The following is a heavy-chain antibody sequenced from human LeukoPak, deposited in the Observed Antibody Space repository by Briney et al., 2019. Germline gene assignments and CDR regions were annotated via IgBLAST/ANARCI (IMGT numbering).Heavy chain of an antibody. V-gene: IGHV4-59*01. D-gene: IGHD3-22*01. CDR1: GGSISTYY. J-gene: IGHJ1*01. CDR2: IYYSGST. Sequence: SETLSLTCTVSGGSISTYYWNWIRQPPGKGLEWIGYIYYSGSTNYNPSLKSRVTISVDTSKNQFSLKLSSVTAADTAVYYCARVANYYDSSGYYSEYFQHWGQGTLVTVSS. CDR3: ARVANYYDSSGYYSEYFQH.